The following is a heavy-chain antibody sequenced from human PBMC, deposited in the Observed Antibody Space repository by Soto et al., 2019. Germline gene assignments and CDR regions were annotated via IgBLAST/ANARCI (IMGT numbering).Heavy chain of an antibody. CDR3: ARTVVTLERGPFDY. CDR2: IYYSGST. Sequence: SETLSLTCTVSGGSISSGGYYWSWIRQHPGKGLEWIGYIYYSGSTYYNPSLKSRVTISVDTSKNQFSLKLSSVTAADTAVYYCARTVVTLERGPFDYWGQGTLVTVSS. J-gene: IGHJ4*02. CDR1: GGSISSGGYY. D-gene: IGHD2-21*02. V-gene: IGHV4-31*03.